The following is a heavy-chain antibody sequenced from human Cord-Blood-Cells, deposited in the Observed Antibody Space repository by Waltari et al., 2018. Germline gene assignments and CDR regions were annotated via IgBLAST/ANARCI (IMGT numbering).Heavy chain of an antibody. CDR3: AKDDLLEAYFDY. V-gene: IGHV3-9*01. CDR2: ISWNSASI. Sequence: EVQLLESGGGLVQPGGSLRLSCAASGFTFSSYAMSWVRQAPGKGLEWGSGISWNSASIGDADSVKGRFTISRDNAKNSLYLQMNSLRAEDTALYYCAKDDLLEAYFDYWGQGTLVTVSS. J-gene: IGHJ4*02. D-gene: IGHD2-21*01. CDR1: GFTFSSYA.